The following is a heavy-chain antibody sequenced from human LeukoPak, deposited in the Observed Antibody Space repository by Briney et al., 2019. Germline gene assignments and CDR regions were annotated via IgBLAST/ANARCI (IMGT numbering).Heavy chain of an antibody. CDR2: MNPNSGNT. Sequence: ASVTVSFTASGYTFTIYDINWVRQATGQGLEWLGWMNPNSGNTGYAQNFQGRVTITRDTSIDTAYMELTSLRYEDTAVYYCARDYYGSKSSSFDPWGQGTLVTVSS. CDR3: ARDYYGSKSSSFDP. CDR1: GYTFTIYD. J-gene: IGHJ5*02. V-gene: IGHV1-8*01. D-gene: IGHD3-10*01.